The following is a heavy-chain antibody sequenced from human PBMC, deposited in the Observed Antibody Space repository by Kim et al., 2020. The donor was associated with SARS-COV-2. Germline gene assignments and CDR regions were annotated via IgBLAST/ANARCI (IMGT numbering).Heavy chain of an antibody. CDR1: GYTFTGYY. Sequence: ASVKVSCKASGYTFTGYYMHWVRQAPGQGLEWMGWINPNSGGTNYAQKFQGRVTMTRDTSISTAYMELSRLRSDDTAVYYCARLFRENDFWSGYPKYYFDYWGQGTLVTVSS. J-gene: IGHJ4*02. V-gene: IGHV1-2*02. D-gene: IGHD3-3*01. CDR3: ARLFRENDFWSGYPKYYFDY. CDR2: INPNSGGT.